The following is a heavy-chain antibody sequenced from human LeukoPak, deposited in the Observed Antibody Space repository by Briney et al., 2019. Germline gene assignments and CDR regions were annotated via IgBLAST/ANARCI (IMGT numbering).Heavy chain of an antibody. Sequence: GGSLRLSCAASGFTFSSYAMSWVRQAPGKGLEWVSSISSSSSYIYYADSVKGRFTISRDNAKISLYLQMNSLRAEDTAVYYCARVARSEHFDYWGQGTLVTVSS. CDR3: ARVARSEHFDY. V-gene: IGHV3-21*01. CDR1: GFTFSSYA. CDR2: ISSSSSYI. J-gene: IGHJ4*02.